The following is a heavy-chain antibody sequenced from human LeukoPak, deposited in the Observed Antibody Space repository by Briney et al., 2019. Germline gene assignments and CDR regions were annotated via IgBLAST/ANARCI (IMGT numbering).Heavy chain of an antibody. J-gene: IGHJ5*02. V-gene: IGHV3-21*01. Sequence: GGSVRLSCAASGFTFSSSTMNWVRRAPGKGLEWVSSISSSSDYIYYADSVKGRFTISRDNAKNSLYLQMNSLRAEDTAVYYCVRIPNSANFPNWFDPWGQGTLVTVSS. CDR1: GFTFSSST. CDR3: VRIPNSANFPNWFDP. D-gene: IGHD4/OR15-4a*01. CDR2: ISSSSDYI.